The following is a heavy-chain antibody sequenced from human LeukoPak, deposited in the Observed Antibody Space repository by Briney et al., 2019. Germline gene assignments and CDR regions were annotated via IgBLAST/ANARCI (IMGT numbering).Heavy chain of an antibody. V-gene: IGHV3-15*01. D-gene: IGHD6-13*01. Sequence: PGGSLRLSCAASGFTFSNAWMSWVRQAPGKGLEWVGRIKSKTDGGTTDYAAPVKGRFTISRDDSKNTLYLQMNSLKTEDTAVYYCTPDPQPLAFYPFDYGARGTWVPVSS. J-gene: IGHJ4*02. CDR1: GFTFSNAW. CDR2: IKSKTDGGTT. CDR3: TPDPQPLAFYPFDY.